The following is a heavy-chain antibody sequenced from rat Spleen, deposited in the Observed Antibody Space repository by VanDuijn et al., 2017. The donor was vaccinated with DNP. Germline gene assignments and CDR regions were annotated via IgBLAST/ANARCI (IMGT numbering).Heavy chain of an antibody. J-gene: IGHJ2*01. CDR3: ARGNNGGYDY. CDR2: ISTSGSRT. Sequence: EVQLVESGGDLVQPGRSLKLSCAASGFTFSNYGMAWVRQAPTKGLEWVASISTSGSRTYYRDSVKGRFTISRDNAESSLYLQMNSLKTEDIGTYYCARGNNGGYDYWGQGVVVTVSS. D-gene: IGHD1-11*01. V-gene: IGHV5S13*01. CDR1: GFTFSNYG.